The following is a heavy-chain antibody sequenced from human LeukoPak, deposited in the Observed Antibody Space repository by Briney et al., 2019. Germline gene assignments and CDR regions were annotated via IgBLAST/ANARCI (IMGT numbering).Heavy chain of an antibody. CDR1: GFIFSSYS. V-gene: IGHV3-66*01. D-gene: IGHD3-22*01. J-gene: IGHJ4*02. CDR2: IYSSGST. Sequence: GGSLRLSCAASGFIFSSYSMVWVRQAPGKGLEWVSVIYSSGSTHYADSVKGRFTISRDSSKNTLYLQMNSLRAEDTAVYYCAKDSSGTYFDYWGQGTLVTVSS. CDR3: AKDSSGTYFDY.